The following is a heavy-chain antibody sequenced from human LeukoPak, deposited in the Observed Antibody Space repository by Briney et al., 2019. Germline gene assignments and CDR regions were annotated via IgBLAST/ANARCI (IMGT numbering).Heavy chain of an antibody. CDR2: ISSSGSTI. J-gene: IGHJ4*02. V-gene: IGHV3-48*03. Sequence: LGGSLRLSCAASGFTFSSYEMNWARQAPGKGLEWVSYISSSGSTIYYADSVKGRFTISRDNAKNSLYLQMNSLRAEDTAVYYCARDAIGLRLGEFDYWGQGTLVTVSS. CDR3: ARDAIGLRLGEFDY. D-gene: IGHD3-16*01. CDR1: GFTFSSYE.